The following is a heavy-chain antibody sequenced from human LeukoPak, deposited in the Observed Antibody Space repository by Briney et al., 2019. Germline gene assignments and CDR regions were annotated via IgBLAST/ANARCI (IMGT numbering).Heavy chain of an antibody. CDR2: LNSDGSST. V-gene: IGHV3-74*01. J-gene: IGHJ4*02. CDR3: ARDGWVDY. D-gene: IGHD1-26*01. CDR1: GFIFSDYW. Sequence: GGSLRLSCAASGFIFSDYWMHWVRQAPGKGLVWVSRLNSDGSSTIYADSVKGRFTISRDNAKNSLYLQMNSLRAEDTAVYYCARDGWVDYWGQGTLVTVSS.